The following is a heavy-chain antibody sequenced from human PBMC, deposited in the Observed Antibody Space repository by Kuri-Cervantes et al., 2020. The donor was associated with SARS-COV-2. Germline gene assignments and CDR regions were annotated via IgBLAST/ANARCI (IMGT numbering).Heavy chain of an antibody. CDR3: ATPFGVVPY. D-gene: IGHD3-3*01. J-gene: IGHJ4*02. CDR1: GGSISSGGYF. V-gene: IGHV4-30-2*01. Sequence: SETLSLTCAVSGGSISSGGYFWSWIRQPPGKGLEWIGYIYHSGSTYYNPSLKSRVTISVDRSKNQFSLKLRPVTAADTAVYYCATPFGVVPYWGLGTLVTVSS. CDR2: IYHSGST.